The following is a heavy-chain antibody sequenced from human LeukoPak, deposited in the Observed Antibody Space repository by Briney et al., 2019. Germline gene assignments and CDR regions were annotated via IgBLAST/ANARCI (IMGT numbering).Heavy chain of an antibody. CDR2: ISSSSSYI. D-gene: IGHD1-26*01. CDR3: ATQMVGATTIDH. Sequence: GGSLRLSCAASGFTFSSYSMNWVRQAPGKGLEWVSSISSSSSYIYYADSVKGRSTISRDNAKNSLYLQINSLRAEDTAVYYCATQMVGATTIDHWGQGTLVTVSS. CDR1: GFTFSSYS. V-gene: IGHV3-21*01. J-gene: IGHJ4*02.